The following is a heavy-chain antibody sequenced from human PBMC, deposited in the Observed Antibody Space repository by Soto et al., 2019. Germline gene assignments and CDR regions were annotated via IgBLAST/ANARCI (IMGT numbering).Heavy chain of an antibody. D-gene: IGHD6-19*01. V-gene: IGHV3-30*18. Sequence: GGSLRLSCAASGFTFSSYGMHWVRQAPGKGLEWVAVISYDGSNKYYADSVKGRFTISRDNSKNTLYLQMNSLRAEDTAVYYCAKDPTSSSGWHIDYWGQGTLVTVSS. CDR2: ISYDGSNK. CDR1: GFTFSSYG. J-gene: IGHJ4*02. CDR3: AKDPTSSSGWHIDY.